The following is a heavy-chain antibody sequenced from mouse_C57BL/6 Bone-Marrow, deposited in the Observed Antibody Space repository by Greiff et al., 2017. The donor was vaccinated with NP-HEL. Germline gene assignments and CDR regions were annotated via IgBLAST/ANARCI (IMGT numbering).Heavy chain of an antibody. J-gene: IGHJ4*01. CDR3: ARHYGPYYYAMDY. CDR2: ISSGGSYT. V-gene: IGHV5-6*01. Sequence: EVQRVASGGDLVKPGGSLKLSCAASGFTFSSYGMSWVRQTPDKRLEWVATISSGGSYTYYPDSVKGRFTLSRAHAKNTLYLQMSSLKSEDTAMYYCARHYGPYYYAMDYWGQGTSVTVSS. CDR1: GFTFSSYG. D-gene: IGHD1-1*02.